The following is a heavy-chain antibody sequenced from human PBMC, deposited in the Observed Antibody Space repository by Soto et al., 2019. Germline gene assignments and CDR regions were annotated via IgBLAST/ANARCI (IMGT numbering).Heavy chain of an antibody. CDR1: GFTVSSNY. CDR3: ARTLLPLDAFAI. CDR2: IYSGGST. V-gene: IGHV3-66*01. J-gene: IGHJ3*02. Sequence: EVQLVESGGGLVQPGGSLRLSCAASGFTVSSNYMSWVRQAPGKGLEWVSVIYSGGSTYYADSVQGRFTISRDNSTNTLYLQMHRLRAEDTAVYYCARTLLPLDAFAIWGQGTMVTVSS.